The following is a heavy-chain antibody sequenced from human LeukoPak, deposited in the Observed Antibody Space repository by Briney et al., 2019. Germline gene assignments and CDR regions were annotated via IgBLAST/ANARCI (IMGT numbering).Heavy chain of an antibody. V-gene: IGHV3-23*01. CDR1: GFNVNNAW. CDR3: AKMAAEYYFDY. D-gene: IGHD5-24*01. Sequence: GGSLRLPCAASGFNVNNAWMSWVRQAPGKGLEWVSAISGSGGSTYYADSVKGRFTISRDNSKNTLYLQMNSLRAEDTAVYYCAKMAAEYYFDYWGQGTLVTVSS. CDR2: ISGSGGST. J-gene: IGHJ4*02.